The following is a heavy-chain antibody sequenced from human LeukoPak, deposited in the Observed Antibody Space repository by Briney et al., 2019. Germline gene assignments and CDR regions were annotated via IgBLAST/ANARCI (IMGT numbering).Heavy chain of an antibody. Sequence: GGSLRLSCAASGFTFSSYGMHWVRQAPGKGLEWVAVISYDGSNKYYADSVKGRFTISRDNSKNTLYLQMNSLRAEDTAVYYCARCPSTDIVVVPAAIDYYYYGMDVWGQGTTVTVSS. CDR3: ARCPSTDIVVVPAAIDYYYYGMDV. V-gene: IGHV3-30*03. CDR2: ISYDGSNK. J-gene: IGHJ6*02. CDR1: GFTFSSYG. D-gene: IGHD2-2*02.